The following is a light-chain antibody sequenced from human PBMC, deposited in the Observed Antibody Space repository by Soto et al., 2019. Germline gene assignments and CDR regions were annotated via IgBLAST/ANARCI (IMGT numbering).Light chain of an antibody. CDR3: QQRSNWPAT. V-gene: IGKV3-11*01. CDR2: DAS. J-gene: IGKJ2*01. Sequence: EIVLTQSPATLSLSPGERATLSCRASQSVSSYLAWYQQKPGQAPRLLIYDASNRATGIPARFSGSGSGTDFHLTISSLEPEDFAVYYCQQRSNWPATFGQGTKLEIK. CDR1: QSVSSY.